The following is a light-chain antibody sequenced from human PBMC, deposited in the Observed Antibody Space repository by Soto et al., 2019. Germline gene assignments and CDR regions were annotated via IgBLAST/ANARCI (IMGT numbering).Light chain of an antibody. CDR3: QQYYSSRT. Sequence: EIELTQSPGTVSFSPGERATLSCRASQSVGSRWLAWYQQKPGQAPRVLIYGGSNRATGIPDRFSGSGSGTDFTLTLSRLEPEDFELYYCQQYYSSRTFGQGTKVEMK. J-gene: IGKJ1*01. V-gene: IGKV3-20*01. CDR1: QSVGSRW. CDR2: GGS.